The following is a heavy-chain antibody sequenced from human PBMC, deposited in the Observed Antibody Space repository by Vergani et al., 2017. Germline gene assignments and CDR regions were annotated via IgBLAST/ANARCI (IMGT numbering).Heavy chain of an antibody. CDR2: ISGSGGST. J-gene: IGHJ4*02. CDR3: AKDVIRGYSGYDY. V-gene: IGHV3-23*01. D-gene: IGHD5-12*01. Sequence: EVQLLESGGDLVQPGGSLRLSCAASGFTFNHYAMNWVRQAPGKGLEWVSGISGSGGSTYYAGSVKGRFTISRDSSKNTLYLQMNSLRAEDTAVYYCAKDVIRGYSGYDYWGQGTLVTVSS. CDR1: GFTFNHYA.